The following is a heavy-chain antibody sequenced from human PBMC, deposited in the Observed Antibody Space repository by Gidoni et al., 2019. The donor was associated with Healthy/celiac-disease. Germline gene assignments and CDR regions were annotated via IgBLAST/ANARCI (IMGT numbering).Heavy chain of an antibody. V-gene: IGHV4-31*03. CDR2: IYSSWST. J-gene: IGHJ3*02. Sequence: QVQLQESGPGLVKPSQTLSLTCTVSGGSISSGGYYWSWIRQHPGKGREWIGYIYSSWSTYYNPSLKSRVTISVDTSKNQFSLKLSSVTAADTAVYYCARVHWQWLVNAFDIWGQGTMVTVSS. CDR3: ARVHWQWLVNAFDI. D-gene: IGHD6-19*01. CDR1: GGSISSGGYY.